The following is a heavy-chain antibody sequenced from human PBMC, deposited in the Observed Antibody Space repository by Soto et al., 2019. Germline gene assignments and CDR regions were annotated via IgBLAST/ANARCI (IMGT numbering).Heavy chain of an antibody. Sequence: QLQLQESGPGLVKPSETLSLTCTVSGGSISSSSYYWGWIRQPPGKGLEWIGSIYYSGSTYYNPSLKSRVPISVDTSKNQFSLTLSSVTAAYTAVYYCARHGLPLPYDFWSGYGQYNWFDPWGQGTLVTVSS. CDR3: ARHGLPLPYDFWSGYGQYNWFDP. D-gene: IGHD3-3*01. CDR1: GGSISSSSYY. J-gene: IGHJ5*02. CDR2: IYYSGST. V-gene: IGHV4-39*01.